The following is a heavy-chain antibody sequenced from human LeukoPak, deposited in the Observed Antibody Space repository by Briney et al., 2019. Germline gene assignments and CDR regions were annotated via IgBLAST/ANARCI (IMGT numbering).Heavy chain of an antibody. CDR2: INPSGGST. CDR3: ARAYYYDSSGYHPGGDY. CDR1: GYTFTSYY. Sequence: ASVKVSCKASGYTFTSYYMQWVRQAPGQGLEWMGIINPSGGSTSYAQKFQGRVSMTRDTSTSTVYMELSSLRSEDTAVYYCARAYYYDSSGYHPGGDYWGQGTLVTVSS. J-gene: IGHJ4*02. D-gene: IGHD3-22*01. V-gene: IGHV1-46*01.